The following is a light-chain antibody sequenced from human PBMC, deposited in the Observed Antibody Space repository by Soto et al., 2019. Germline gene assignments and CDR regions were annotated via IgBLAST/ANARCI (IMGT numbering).Light chain of an antibody. CDR3: QSYDSSLSAAV. V-gene: IGLV1-40*01. CDR1: TSNIGAGYD. Sequence: QAVVTQPPSVSGAPGQKVIISCTGSTSNIGAGYDVHWYQQLPGTAPKLLMYSNSNRPSGVPDRLSGSKSGTSASLAITGLQVEDEDDYYCQSYDSSLSAAVFGGGTKVNVL. J-gene: IGLJ3*02. CDR2: SNS.